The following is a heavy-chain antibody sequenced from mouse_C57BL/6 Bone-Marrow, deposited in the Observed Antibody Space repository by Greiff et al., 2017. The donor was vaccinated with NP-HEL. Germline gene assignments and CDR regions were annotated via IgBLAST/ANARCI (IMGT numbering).Heavy chain of an antibody. V-gene: IGHV14-4*01. D-gene: IGHD1-1*01. CDR2: IDPENGDP. Sequence: VQLQQSGAELVRPGASVKLSCTASGFNIKDAYMHWVKQRPEQGLEWIGWIDPENGDPEYASKFPGTATITAYPFSNTAYRQLSSLTSEDTAVYYCTTWGGYYYGSEAYWGQGTLVTVSA. CDR1: GFNIKDAY. J-gene: IGHJ3*01. CDR3: TTWGGYYYGSEAY.